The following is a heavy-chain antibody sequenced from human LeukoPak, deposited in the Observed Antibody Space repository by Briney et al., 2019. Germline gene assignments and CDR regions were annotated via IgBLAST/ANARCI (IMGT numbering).Heavy chain of an antibody. D-gene: IGHD6-13*01. CDR1: GDNVSTNGAA. CDR2: TYYRSKWYT. J-gene: IGHJ5*02. CDR3: VRTPSSSWYAWFDP. V-gene: IGHV6-1*01. Sequence: SQTLSLTCVISGDNVSTNGAAWNWIRQSPSRGREWLGRTYYRSKWYTDYALSVKNRISINPDTSKNQLSLQLNSVTPEDTAVYYRVRTPSSSWYAWFDPWGQGTLVTVSS.